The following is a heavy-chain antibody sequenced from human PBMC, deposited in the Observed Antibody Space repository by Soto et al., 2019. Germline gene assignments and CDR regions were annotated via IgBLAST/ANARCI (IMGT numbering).Heavy chain of an antibody. CDR2: IYSGGST. Sequence: EVQLVESGGGLIQPGGSLRLSCAASGLTVSNNYMSWVRQAPGKGLEWVSIIYSGGSTYYADSVTGRFTISRDNSKNTLSLQMDSMRAEDTAVYYCARAFNWNDACFDYWGQGTLVTVSS. V-gene: IGHV3-53*01. J-gene: IGHJ4*02. CDR1: GLTVSNNY. CDR3: ARAFNWNDACFDY. D-gene: IGHD1-1*01.